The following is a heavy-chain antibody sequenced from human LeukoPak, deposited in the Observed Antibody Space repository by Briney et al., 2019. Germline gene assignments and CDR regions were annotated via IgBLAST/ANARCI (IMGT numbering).Heavy chain of an antibody. V-gene: IGHV3-7*03. CDR1: GFTFNDYW. D-gene: IGHD2-2*01. CDR2: IKQDGSEK. J-gene: IGHJ6*04. Sequence: GGSLGLSCAASGFTFNDYWMTWVRQAPGKGLEWVAHIKQDGSEKYYVDSLKGRFTISRDNAKNSLFLQMNSLRAEDTAVYYCVRDCSSASLSSGCYYAMDVWGKGTTVTVSS. CDR3: VRDCSSASLSSGCYYAMDV.